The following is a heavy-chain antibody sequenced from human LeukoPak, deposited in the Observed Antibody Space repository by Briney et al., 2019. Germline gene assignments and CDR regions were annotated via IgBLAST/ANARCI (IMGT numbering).Heavy chain of an antibody. CDR3: ARLEQNSFYYMDV. J-gene: IGHJ6*03. CDR1: GFTVSSSY. D-gene: IGHD1-1*01. Sequence: PGGSLRLSCVASGFTVSSSYMGWVRQAPGKGLEWVSVFYSGGTTYYPDSVKGRFTISRDNSESTLFLQMDNLRAEDTVVYYCARLEQNSFYYMDVWGKGTTVTVSS. V-gene: IGHV3-53*01. CDR2: FYSGGTT.